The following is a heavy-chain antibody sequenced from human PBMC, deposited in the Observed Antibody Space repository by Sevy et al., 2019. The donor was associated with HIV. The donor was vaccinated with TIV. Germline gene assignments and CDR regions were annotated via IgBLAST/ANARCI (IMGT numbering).Heavy chain of an antibody. CDR2: IRSSGDNE. V-gene: IGHV3-11*01. Sequence: GGSPRLSCAASGFIFSDYYMSWIRQSPGAGLEWISYIRSSGDNEFYSDSVKGRFTIFRDNAKKSLYLQMNNLRTEETAGYYCVTGPQATPRSGTAHVASVDLWGQGSLVTVSS. CDR3: VTGPQATPRSGTAHVASVDL. J-gene: IGHJ5*02. D-gene: IGHD1-26*01. CDR1: GFIFSDYY.